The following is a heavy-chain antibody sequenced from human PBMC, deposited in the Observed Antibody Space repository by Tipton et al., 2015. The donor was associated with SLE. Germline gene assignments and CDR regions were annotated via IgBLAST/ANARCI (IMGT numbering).Heavy chain of an antibody. D-gene: IGHD6-13*01. J-gene: IGHJ4*02. V-gene: IGHV3-23*01. CDR3: AKDQAAAGYFDY. Sequence: AISGSGGSTYYADSVKGRFTISRDNSKNTLYLQMNSLRAEDTAVYYCAKDQAAAGYFDYWGQGTLVTVSS. CDR2: ISGSGGST.